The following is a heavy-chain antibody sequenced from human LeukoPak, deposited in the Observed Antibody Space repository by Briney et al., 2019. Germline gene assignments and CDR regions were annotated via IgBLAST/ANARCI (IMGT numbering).Heavy chain of an antibody. Sequence: SETLSLTCTVSGGSISSSSYYWGWIRQPPGKGLEWIGSIYYSGSTYYNPSLKSRVTISVDTSKNQFSLKLSSVTAADTAVYYCARGVADRDYFDYWGQGTLVTVSS. J-gene: IGHJ4*02. V-gene: IGHV4-39*07. CDR1: GGSISSSSYY. CDR2: IYYSGST. CDR3: ARGVADRDYFDY. D-gene: IGHD6-19*01.